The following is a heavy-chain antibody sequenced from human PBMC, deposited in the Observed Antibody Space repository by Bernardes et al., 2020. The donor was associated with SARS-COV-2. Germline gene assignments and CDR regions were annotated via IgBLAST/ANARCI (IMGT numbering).Heavy chain of an antibody. V-gene: IGHV3-7*03. CDR1: GFEFRDSW. CDR3: ARSAGMDV. J-gene: IGHJ6*02. Sequence: GGPLDTSCAGSGFEFRDSWMAWVRQAPGTGLAWVANIKRDGSETYYVDSVKGRFTISRDNAKNLVFLQMNSLRAEDTAIFYCARSAGMDVWGQGTMVTVS. CDR2: IKRDGSET.